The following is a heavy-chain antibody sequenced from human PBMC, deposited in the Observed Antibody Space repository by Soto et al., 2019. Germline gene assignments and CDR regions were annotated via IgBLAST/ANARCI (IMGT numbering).Heavy chain of an antibody. CDR1: GFTFSSYA. J-gene: IGHJ4*02. Sequence: QVQLVESGGGVVQPGRSLRLSCAASGFTFSSYAMHWVRQAPGKGLEWVAVISYDGSNKYYADSVKGRFTISRDNSKNTLYLQMNSLRAEDTAVYYCARDQKGGAGEYYFDYWGQGTLVTVSS. CDR3: ARDQKGGAGEYYFDY. D-gene: IGHD3-16*01. V-gene: IGHV3-30-3*01. CDR2: ISYDGSNK.